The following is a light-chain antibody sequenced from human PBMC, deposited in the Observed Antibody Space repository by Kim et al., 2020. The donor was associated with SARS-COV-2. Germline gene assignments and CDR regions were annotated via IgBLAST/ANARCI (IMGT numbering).Light chain of an antibody. Sequence: EIVLTQSPGTLSLSPGGRATLSCRASQSVSSSYLAWYQQKPGQAPRLLIYGASSRATGIPDRFSGSGSGTDFTLTISRLEPEDFAVYYCQQYGNSPPYTFGQGTKLEI. J-gene: IGKJ2*01. CDR2: GAS. CDR3: QQYGNSPPYT. V-gene: IGKV3-20*01. CDR1: QSVSSSY.